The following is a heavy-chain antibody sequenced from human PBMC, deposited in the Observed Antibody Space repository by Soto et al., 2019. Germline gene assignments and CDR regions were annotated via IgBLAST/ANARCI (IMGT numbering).Heavy chain of an antibody. V-gene: IGHV5-51*01. CDR3: ARLGSSYHYGMDV. CDR2: IYPGDSDT. CDR1: GYSLTSYW. D-gene: IGHD6-13*01. Sequence: GESLKISCKGSGYSLTSYWIGWVRQMPGKGLEWMGIIYPGDSDTRYSPSFQGQVTISADKSISTAYLQWSSLKASDTAMYYCARLGSSYHYGMDVWGQGTPVTVSS. J-gene: IGHJ6*02.